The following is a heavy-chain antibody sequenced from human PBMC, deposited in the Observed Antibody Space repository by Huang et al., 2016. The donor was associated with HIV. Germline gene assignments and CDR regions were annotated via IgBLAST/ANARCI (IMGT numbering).Heavy chain of an antibody. J-gene: IGHJ5*02. CDR3: AAHGRIVGIPAAPLRFDP. CDR2: SYHRGTP. V-gene: IGHV4-39*01. CDR1: GGSISSSSYY. D-gene: IGHD6-13*01. Sequence: QLQLQESGPGLVKPSETLSLTCTVSGGSISSSSYYWGWIRQPPGKGLEWIGSSYHRGTPYYMPSRKSRFTISLDTARTQFSLKLSSVTAADTAVYYCAAHGRIVGIPAAPLRFDPWGQGTLVTVSS.